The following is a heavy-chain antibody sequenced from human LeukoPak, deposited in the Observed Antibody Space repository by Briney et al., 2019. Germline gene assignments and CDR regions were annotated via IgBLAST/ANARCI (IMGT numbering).Heavy chain of an antibody. CDR1: GFTFSGSA. Sequence: GGSLKLSCAASGFTFSGSAMHWVRQASGKGLEWVGRIRSKANSYATAYAASVKGRFTISRDDSKNTAYLQMNSLKTEDTAVYYYTRGPSGAYDYWGQGTLVTVSS. V-gene: IGHV3-73*01. J-gene: IGHJ4*02. D-gene: IGHD2-15*01. CDR2: IRSKANSYAT. CDR3: TRGPSGAYDY.